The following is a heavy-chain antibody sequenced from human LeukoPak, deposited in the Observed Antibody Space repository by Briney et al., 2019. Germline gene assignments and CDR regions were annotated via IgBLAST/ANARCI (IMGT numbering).Heavy chain of an antibody. CDR2: IYWDDDK. D-gene: IGHD3-10*01. J-gene: IGHJ4*02. CDR1: GFSLSTSGVG. Sequence: SGPTLVKPTQTLTLTCTFSGFSLSTSGVGVGWIRQPPGKALEWLALIYWDDDKRYSPSLKSRLTITKDTSKNQVVHTMTNMDPVDTATYYCARRGGYGSGSYYDYWGQGTLVTVSS. CDR3: ARRGGYGSGSYYDY. V-gene: IGHV2-5*02.